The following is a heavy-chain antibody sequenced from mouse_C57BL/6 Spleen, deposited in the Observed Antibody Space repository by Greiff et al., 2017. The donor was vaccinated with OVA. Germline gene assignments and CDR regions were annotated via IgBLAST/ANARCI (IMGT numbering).Heavy chain of an antibody. J-gene: IGHJ2*01. Sequence: QVQLQQSGAELARPGASVKMSCKASGYTFTSYTMHWVNQRPGQGLEWIGYINPSSGYTKYNQKFKDKATLTADKSSSTAYMQLSSLTSEDSAVYYCARDYNYFDYWGQGTTLTVSS. D-gene: IGHD2-13*01. CDR1: GYTFTSYT. CDR2: INPSSGYT. V-gene: IGHV1-4*01. CDR3: ARDYNYFDY.